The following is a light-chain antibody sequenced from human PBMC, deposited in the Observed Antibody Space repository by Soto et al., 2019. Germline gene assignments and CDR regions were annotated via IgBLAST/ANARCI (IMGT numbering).Light chain of an antibody. Sequence: QSVLTQPASVSGSPGQSITISCTGTSSDIGTYNFVSWYQQHPGKAPKFIIYDDVRRPSGVSNRFSGSKSGNTASLTISGLRAEDEADYYCCSYAGIYPYVFGTGTKVTVL. CDR1: SSDIGTYNF. CDR2: DDV. V-gene: IGLV2-23*01. CDR3: CSYAGIYPYV. J-gene: IGLJ1*01.